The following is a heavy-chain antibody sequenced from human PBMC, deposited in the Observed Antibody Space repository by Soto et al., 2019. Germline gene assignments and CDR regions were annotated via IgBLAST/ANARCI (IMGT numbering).Heavy chain of an antibody. Sequence: GASVKVSCKVSGYTLTELSMHWVRQAPGKGLEWMGGFDPEDGETIYAQKFQGRVTMTEDTSTDTAHMELSSLRSEDTAVYYCATLITWTLVVVAANSPSTPNWFDPWGQGTLVTVSS. CDR2: FDPEDGET. CDR1: GYTLTELS. V-gene: IGHV1-24*01. J-gene: IGHJ5*02. D-gene: IGHD2-15*01. CDR3: ATLITWTLVVVAANSPSTPNWFDP.